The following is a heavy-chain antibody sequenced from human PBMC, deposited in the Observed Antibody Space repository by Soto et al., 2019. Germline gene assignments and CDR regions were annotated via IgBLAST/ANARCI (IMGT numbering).Heavy chain of an antibody. Sequence: ASVKVSCKASGYTFTSYAMHWVRQAPGQRLEWMGWINAGNGNTKYSQKFQGRVTITRDTSASTAYMELSSLRSEDTAVYYCARVMFTGRLVTTTQFAYWGQGTLVTVSS. V-gene: IGHV1-3*01. CDR2: INAGNGNT. J-gene: IGHJ4*02. D-gene: IGHD3-22*01. CDR1: GYTFTSYA. CDR3: ARVMFTGRLVTTTQFAY.